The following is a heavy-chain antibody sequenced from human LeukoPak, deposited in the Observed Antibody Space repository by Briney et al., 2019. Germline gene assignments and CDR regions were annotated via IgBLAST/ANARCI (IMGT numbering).Heavy chain of an antibody. J-gene: IGHJ5*02. D-gene: IGHD4-4*01. CDR1: GGSISSYY. V-gene: IGHV4-59*01. CDR2: IYYSGST. CDR3: ARVGEGVTTIWFDP. Sequence: KPSETLSLTCTVSGGSISSYYWSWIRQPPGKGLEWIGYIYYSGSTNYNPSLKSRVTISVDTSKNQFSLKLSSVTAADTAVYYCARVGEGVTTIWFDPWGQGTLVTVSS.